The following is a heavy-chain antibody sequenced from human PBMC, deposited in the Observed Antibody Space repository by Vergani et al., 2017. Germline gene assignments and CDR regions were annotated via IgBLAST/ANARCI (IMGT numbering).Heavy chain of an antibody. Sequence: QVQLVESGGGVVQPGRSLRLSCAASGFTFSSYGMHWVRQAPGKGLEWVAVISYDGSNKYYADSVKGRFIISRDNSKNTLYLQMNSLRAEDTAVYYCAKDSLGGIAAAGRPVPPDYWGQGTLVTVSS. D-gene: IGHD6-13*01. CDR3: AKDSLGGIAAAGRPVPPDY. CDR1: GFTFSSYG. J-gene: IGHJ4*02. CDR2: ISYDGSNK. V-gene: IGHV3-30*18.